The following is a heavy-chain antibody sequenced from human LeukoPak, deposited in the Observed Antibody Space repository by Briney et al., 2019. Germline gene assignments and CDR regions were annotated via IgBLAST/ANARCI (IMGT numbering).Heavy chain of an antibody. V-gene: IGHV4-34*01. CDR1: GGSFSGYY. CDR2: INHSGSS. Sequence: SETLSLTCAVYGGSFSGYYWSWIRQPPGKGLEWIGEINHSGSSNYNPSLKSRVTISVDTSKNQFSLKLSSVTAADTAVYYCARGPARRWFDPWGQGTLVTVSS. CDR3: ARGPARRWFDP. J-gene: IGHJ5*02.